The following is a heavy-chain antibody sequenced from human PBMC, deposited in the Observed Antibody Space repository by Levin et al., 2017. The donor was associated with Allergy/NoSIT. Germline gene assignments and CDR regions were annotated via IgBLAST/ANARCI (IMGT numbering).Heavy chain of an antibody. J-gene: IGHJ4*02. D-gene: IGHD3-22*01. CDR3: ARGDHYDSTLFDY. CDR1: GGSISSSNW. Sequence: GSLRLSCAVSGGSISSSNWWSWVRQPPGKGLEWIGEIYHSGSTNYNPSLKSRVTISVDKSKNQFSLKLSSVTAADTAVYYCARGDHYDSTLFDYWGQGTLVTVSA. V-gene: IGHV4-4*02. CDR2: IYHSGST.